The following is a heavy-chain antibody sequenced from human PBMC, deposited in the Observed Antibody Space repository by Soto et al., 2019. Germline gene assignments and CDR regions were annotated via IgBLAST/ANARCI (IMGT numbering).Heavy chain of an antibody. V-gene: IGHV4-30-2*01. Sequence: QLQLQESGSGLVKPSQTLSLTCAVSGGSISSGGYSWSGVRQPPGKGLEWIGYIYHSGSTYYNPSPKSRGNISVDRSKNQFSLKLSSVTAAETAVYYCAIVPDYWGQGTLVTVSS. CDR2: IYHSGST. J-gene: IGHJ4*02. D-gene: IGHD2-2*01. CDR1: GGSISSGGYS. CDR3: AIVPDY.